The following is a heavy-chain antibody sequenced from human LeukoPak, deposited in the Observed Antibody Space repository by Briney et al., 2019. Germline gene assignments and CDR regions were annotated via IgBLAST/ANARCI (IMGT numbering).Heavy chain of an antibody. Sequence: GGSLRLSCAASGFTFSIYAMTWVRKAPGKGPEWVSAISGSGGTTYYADSVKGRFTISRDNSKNTLYLQMSSLRAEDTAVYYCAKLPREYCSSTSCPNWFDPWGQGTLVTVSS. D-gene: IGHD2-2*01. CDR3: AKLPREYCSSTSCPNWFDP. J-gene: IGHJ5*02. CDR1: GFTFSIYA. CDR2: ISGSGGTT. V-gene: IGHV3-23*01.